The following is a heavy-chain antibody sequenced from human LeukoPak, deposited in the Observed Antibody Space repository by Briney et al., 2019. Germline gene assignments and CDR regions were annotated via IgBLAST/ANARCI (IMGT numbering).Heavy chain of an antibody. D-gene: IGHD6-6*01. CDR2: IIPIFGTA. CDR1: GGTFSSYT. Sequence: SVKVSCKASGGTFSSYTISWVRQAPGQGLEWMGGIIPIFGTANYAQKFQGRVTITADESTSTAYMELSSLRSEDTAVYYCARGRYSSSINSMDVWGQGTTVTVSS. J-gene: IGHJ6*02. CDR3: ARGRYSSSINSMDV. V-gene: IGHV1-69*13.